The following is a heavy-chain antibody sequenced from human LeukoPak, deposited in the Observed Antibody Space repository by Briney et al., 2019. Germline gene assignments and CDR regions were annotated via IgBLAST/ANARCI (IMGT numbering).Heavy chain of an antibody. D-gene: IGHD3-9*01. CDR2: IQQDGSVQ. J-gene: IGHJ4*02. CDR3: ATHDVLTGYPYFDF. Sequence: GGSLRLSCEASGFTFGSYAMYWVCQAPGKGLEWVANIQQDGSVQYYVDSVKGRFTISRDNAKNSLYLQMNSLSAEDTAVYYCATHDVLTGYPYFDFWGQGTWSPSRQ. CDR1: GFTFGSYA. V-gene: IGHV3-7*01.